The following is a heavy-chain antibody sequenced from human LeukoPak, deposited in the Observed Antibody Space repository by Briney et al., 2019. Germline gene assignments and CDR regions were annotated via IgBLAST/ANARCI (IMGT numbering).Heavy chain of an antibody. J-gene: IGHJ4*02. CDR2: IRNDGYRK. CDR1: GFTLSNYG. Sequence: GGSLRLSCTASGFTLSNYGMHWVRQAPGEGLEWLALIRNDGYRKHYADSVKGRSTISRDIFKNTLYLQMNNLRPEDTAVHYCAKDVSGQAYWGQGTLLTVSS. D-gene: IGHD3-3*01. CDR3: AKDVSGQAY. V-gene: IGHV3-30*02.